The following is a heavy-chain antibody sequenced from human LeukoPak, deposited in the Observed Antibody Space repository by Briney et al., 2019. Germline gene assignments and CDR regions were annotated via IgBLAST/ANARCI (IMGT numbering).Heavy chain of an antibody. V-gene: IGHV3-23*01. CDR1: GFTFSNYA. J-gene: IGHJ3*02. Sequence: AGGSLRLSCVASGFTFSNYAMSWVRQSPGKGPEWVSTICGGDGNTYYAGSMKGRFTISRDNSENTLYLQMHSLRVEDTAIYYCAKDPPGGIFVVVVAAADAFDIWGQGTMVTVSS. D-gene: IGHD2-15*01. CDR2: ICGGDGNT. CDR3: AKDPPGGIFVVVVAAADAFDI.